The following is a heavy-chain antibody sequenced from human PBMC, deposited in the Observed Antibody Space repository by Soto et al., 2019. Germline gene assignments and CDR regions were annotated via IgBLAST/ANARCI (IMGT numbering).Heavy chain of an antibody. D-gene: IGHD1-26*01. J-gene: IGHJ4*02. Sequence: QITLKESGPSLVRPTETLTLTCTFSGFSLITGVGVGWVRQPPGKALEWLAVIFWDKNDYYRPSLQTRVTISTDXSXDXMVLTLTNMDPEDTATYFCTQIYGSGSWGWYFHSWGQGTLVTVSS. CDR3: TQIYGSGSWGWYFHS. V-gene: IGHV2-5*02. CDR2: IFWDKND. CDR1: GFSLITGVG.